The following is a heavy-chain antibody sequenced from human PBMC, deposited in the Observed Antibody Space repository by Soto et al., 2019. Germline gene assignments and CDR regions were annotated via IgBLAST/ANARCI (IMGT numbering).Heavy chain of an antibody. CDR3: ARQGDDILTGYDY. V-gene: IGHV4-39*01. CDR1: GGSISSSSYY. CDR2: IYYSGST. D-gene: IGHD3-9*01. Sequence: SETLSLTCTVSGGSISSSSYYWGWIRQPPGKGLEWIGSIYYSGSTYYNPSLKSRVTISVDTSKNQFSLRLSSVTAADTAVYYCARQGDDILTGYDYWGQGTLVTVSS. J-gene: IGHJ4*02.